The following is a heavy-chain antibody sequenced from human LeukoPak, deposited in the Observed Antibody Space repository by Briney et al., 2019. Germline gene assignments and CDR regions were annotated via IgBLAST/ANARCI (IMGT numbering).Heavy chain of an antibody. CDR1: GFTFSSYS. Sequence: GGSLRLSCAASGFTFSSYSMNWVRQAPGKGLEWVSSISSSSYIYYADSVKGRFTISRDNAKNSLYLQMNSLRAEDTAVYYCARTYGWLARRDYFDYWGQGTLVTVSS. V-gene: IGHV3-21*01. CDR2: ISSSSYI. CDR3: ARTYGWLARRDYFDY. D-gene: IGHD5-12*01. J-gene: IGHJ4*02.